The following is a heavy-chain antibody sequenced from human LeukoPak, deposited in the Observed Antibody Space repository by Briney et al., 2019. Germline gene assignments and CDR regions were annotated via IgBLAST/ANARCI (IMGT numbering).Heavy chain of an antibody. J-gene: IGHJ4*02. D-gene: IGHD2/OR15-2a*01. V-gene: IGHV3-23*01. Sequence: PGGSLRLSCAASRFTFSTYPMSWVRQAPGKGREWVSTISGSGGSTYYADSVKGRFTISRDNSKNTLYLQMNRLRADYTAIYYCAKERTQTTSFDYWGQGTLVTVSP. CDR1: RFTFSTYP. CDR3: AKERTQTTSFDY. CDR2: ISGSGGST.